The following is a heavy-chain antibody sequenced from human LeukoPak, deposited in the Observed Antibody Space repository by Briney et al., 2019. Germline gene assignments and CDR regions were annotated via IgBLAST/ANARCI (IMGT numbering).Heavy chain of an antibody. J-gene: IGHJ3*02. D-gene: IGHD1-26*01. CDR3: ARVLGRAVDAFDI. V-gene: IGHV4-59*08. CDR2: IYYSGST. CDR1: GGSISSYY. Sequence: PSETLSLTCTVSGGSISSYYWSWIRQPPGKGLEWIGYIYYSGSTNYNPSLKSRVTISVDTSKNQFSLKLSSVTAADTAVYYCARVLGRAVDAFDIWGQGTMVTVSS.